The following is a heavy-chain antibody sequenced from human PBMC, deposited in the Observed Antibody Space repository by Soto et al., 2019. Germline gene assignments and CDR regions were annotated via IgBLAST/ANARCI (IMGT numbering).Heavy chain of an antibody. CDR1: GFTFSSYG. CDR3: AKDQLGSFWRGSSYYYFRMDV. CDR2: ISYDGSNK. J-gene: IGHJ6*02. Sequence: GGSLRLSCAASGFTFSSYGMHWVRQAPGKGLEWVAVISYDGSNKYYADSVEGRFTISRDNSKNTLYLQMNSLRAEDTAVYYCAKDQLGSFWRGSSYYYFRMDVWGQRTTVSVSS. V-gene: IGHV3-30*18. D-gene: IGHD3-3*01.